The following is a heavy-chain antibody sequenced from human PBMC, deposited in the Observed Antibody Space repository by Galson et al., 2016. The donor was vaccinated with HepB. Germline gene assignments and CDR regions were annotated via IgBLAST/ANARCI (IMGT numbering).Heavy chain of an antibody. J-gene: IGHJ4*02. CDR2: INPSRGDT. V-gene: IGHV1-2*06. Sequence: SVKVSCKASGYIFTHYYIHWVRQAPGQGLEWMGRINPSRGDTIYAQNFRGRVTMTRDMSISTAYLDLTSDDTAVYFCARGTVGAVDYWGQGTLVTASS. D-gene: IGHD1-26*01. CDR1: GYIFTHYY. CDR3: ARGTVGAVDY.